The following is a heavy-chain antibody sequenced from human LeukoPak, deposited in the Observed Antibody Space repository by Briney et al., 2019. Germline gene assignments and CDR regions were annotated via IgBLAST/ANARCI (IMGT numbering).Heavy chain of an antibody. D-gene: IGHD6-19*01. J-gene: IGHJ4*02. CDR1: GFTFSSYA. CDR2: ISGSGGST. CDR3: ARDGGSGLL. V-gene: IGHV3-23*01. Sequence: GGSLRLSCAASGFTFSSYAMSWVRQAPGKGLEWVSAISGSGGSTYYADSVKGRFAISRDNAKNSLYLQMNSLRVEDTAVYYCARDGGSGLLWGQGTLVTVSS.